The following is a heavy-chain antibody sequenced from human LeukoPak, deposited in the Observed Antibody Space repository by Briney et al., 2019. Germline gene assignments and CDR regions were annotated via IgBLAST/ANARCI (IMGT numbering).Heavy chain of an antibody. Sequence: GGSLRLSCAASGFTFSSYAMSWVRQAPGKGLEWVSAISGSGGSTYYADSVKGRFTISRDNSKNTLYLQMNSLRAEDTAVYYCAKDPAEQWLVRGQSDDFDYWGQGTLVTVSS. V-gene: IGHV3-23*01. CDR2: ISGSGGST. CDR1: GFTFSSYA. J-gene: IGHJ4*02. CDR3: AKDPAEQWLVRGQSDDFDY. D-gene: IGHD6-19*01.